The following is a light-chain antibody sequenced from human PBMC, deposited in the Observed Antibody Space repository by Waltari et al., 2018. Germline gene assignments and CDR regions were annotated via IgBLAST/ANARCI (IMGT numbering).Light chain of an antibody. J-gene: IGLJ3*02. CDR3: ALYMGSGIWV. CDR1: SGSLSPTSY. V-gene: IGLV8-61*01. Sequence: QTVVTQEPSLSVSPGGTVTLTFALSSGSLSPTSYATCYQQTPGQAPRTLVYKANARSSGVPDRFSGSILGNTAALTITGAQADDESDYYCALYMGSGIWVFGGGTRLTVL. CDR2: KAN.